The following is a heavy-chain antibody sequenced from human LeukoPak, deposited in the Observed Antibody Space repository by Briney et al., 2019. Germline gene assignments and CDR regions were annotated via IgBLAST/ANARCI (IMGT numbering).Heavy chain of an antibody. CDR3: ARGIVYGSGSYYKAYYFDS. CDR1: GGSFSGSY. V-gene: IGHV4-34*01. CDR2: INHSGTT. J-gene: IGHJ4*02. D-gene: IGHD3-10*01. Sequence: SETLSLTCAVSGGSFSGSYWSWIRQPPGKGLEWIGEINHSGTTNYNPSLASRVTVSVDTSKNQFSLNLTSVTAADTAVYFCARGIVYGSGSYYKAYYFDSWGQGTLVTVSS.